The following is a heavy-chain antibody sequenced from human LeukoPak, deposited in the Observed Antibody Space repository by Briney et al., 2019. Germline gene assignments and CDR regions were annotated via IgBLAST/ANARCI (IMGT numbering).Heavy chain of an antibody. V-gene: IGHV4-34*01. CDR2: INHSGST. Sequence: GXXXIGEINHSGSTNYNPSLKSRVTISVDTSKNQFSLKLSSVTAADTAVYYCARSVVVVAAYDYWGQGTLVTVSS. J-gene: IGHJ4*02. CDR3: ARSVVVVAAYDY. D-gene: IGHD2-15*01.